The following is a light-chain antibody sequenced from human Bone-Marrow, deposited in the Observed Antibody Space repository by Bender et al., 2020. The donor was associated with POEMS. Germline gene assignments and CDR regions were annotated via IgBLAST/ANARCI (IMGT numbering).Light chain of an antibody. Sequence: QSALTQPASVSGSPGQSITISCTGTSSDVGSYNLVSWYQQHPGKAPKLMIYEVNQRPSGVPDRFSGSKSGTSASLAITGLQSDDEAIYFCVAWDASLNGWVFGGGTKLTVL. CDR2: EVN. V-gene: IGLV2-14*02. CDR1: SSDVGSYNL. J-gene: IGLJ3*02. CDR3: VAWDASLNGWV.